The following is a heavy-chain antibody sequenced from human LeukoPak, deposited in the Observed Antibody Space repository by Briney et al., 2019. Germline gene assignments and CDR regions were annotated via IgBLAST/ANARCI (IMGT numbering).Heavy chain of an antibody. J-gene: IGHJ4*02. CDR3: ARSGSSGAFDY. CDR1: GFTFSSYA. V-gene: IGHV3-30-3*01. D-gene: IGHD3-22*01. Sequence: GSLRLSCAASGFTFSSYAMHWVRQAPGKGLEWVAVISYDGSNKYYADSVKGRFTISRDNSKNTLYLQMNSLRAEDTAVYYCARSGSSGAFDYWGQGTLVTVSS. CDR2: ISYDGSNK.